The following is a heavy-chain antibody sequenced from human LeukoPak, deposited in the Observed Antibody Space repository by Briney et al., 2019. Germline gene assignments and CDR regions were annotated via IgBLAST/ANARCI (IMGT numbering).Heavy chain of an antibody. D-gene: IGHD3-9*01. J-gene: IGHJ6*03. Sequence: ASVKVSCKASGYTFTSYDINWVRQATGQGLEWMGWMNPNSGNTGYAQKFQGRVTITRNTSISTAYMELSSLRSEDTAVYYCARGPQGYDILTGYYPTRRYYYYYYMDVRGKGTTVTVSS. CDR3: ARGPQGYDILTGYYPTRRYYYYYYMDV. CDR1: GYTFTSYD. V-gene: IGHV1-8*03. CDR2: MNPNSGNT.